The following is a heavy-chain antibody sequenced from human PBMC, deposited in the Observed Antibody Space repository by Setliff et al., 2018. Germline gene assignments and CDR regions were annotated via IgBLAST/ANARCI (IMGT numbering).Heavy chain of an antibody. Sequence: ASVKVSCKASGGTFSSYVISWVREAPGQGLEWMGGIIPMFGTNYARKFQGRVTITADESTSTAYMELSSLGSEDTAVYYCAGGQPLVRKYYYYMDVWGKGTTVTVSS. D-gene: IGHD3-10*01. CDR3: AGGQPLVRKYYYYMDV. V-gene: IGHV1-69*13. J-gene: IGHJ6*03. CDR2: IIPMFGT. CDR1: GGTFSSYV.